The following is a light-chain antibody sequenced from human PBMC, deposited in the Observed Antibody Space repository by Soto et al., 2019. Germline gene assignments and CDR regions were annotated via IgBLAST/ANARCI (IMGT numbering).Light chain of an antibody. V-gene: IGKV1-6*01. CDR3: LQDNSYPLT. J-gene: IGKJ4*01. Sequence: AIQLTQSPSSLYASVGDRVTITCRASQAIRTALGWYQQKPGKVPKLLIYAASILQSGVPSRFSGSGSGTDFTLTISSPQPEDFATYYCLQDNSYPLTFGGGTKVDIK. CDR2: AAS. CDR1: QAIRTA.